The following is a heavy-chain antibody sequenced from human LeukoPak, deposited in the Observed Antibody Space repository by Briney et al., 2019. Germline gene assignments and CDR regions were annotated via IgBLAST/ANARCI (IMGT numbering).Heavy chain of an antibody. J-gene: IGHJ6*03. CDR3: ARVSGSSRYNYYYYMDV. CDR2: IYYSGST. D-gene: IGHD6-13*01. Sequence: SETLSLTCTVSGGSISSYYWSWIRQPPGKGLEWIGYIYYSGSTNYNPSLKSRVTISVDTSKNQFSLKLSSVTAADTAVYYCARVSGSSRYNYYYYMDVWGKGTTVTVSS. CDR1: GGSISSYY. V-gene: IGHV4-59*01.